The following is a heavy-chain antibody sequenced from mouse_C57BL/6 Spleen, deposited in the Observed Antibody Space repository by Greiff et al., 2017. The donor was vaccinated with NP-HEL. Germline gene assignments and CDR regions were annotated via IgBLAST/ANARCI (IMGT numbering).Heavy chain of an antibody. Sequence: EVKLVESGGGLVQPGGSLKLSCAASGFTFSDYGMAWVRQAPRKGPEWVAFISNLAYSIYYADTVTGRFTISRENAKNTLYMEMSSLRSEDTAMYYCARCGDYEGYYFDYWGQGTTLTVSS. CDR1: GFTFSDYG. V-gene: IGHV5-15*01. D-gene: IGHD2-13*01. CDR2: ISNLAYSI. J-gene: IGHJ2*01. CDR3: ARCGDYEGYYFDY.